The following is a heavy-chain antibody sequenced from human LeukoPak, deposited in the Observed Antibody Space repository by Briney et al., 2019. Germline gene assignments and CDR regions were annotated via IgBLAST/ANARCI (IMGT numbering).Heavy chain of an antibody. J-gene: IGHJ3*02. D-gene: IGHD2-2*01. Sequence: ASVKVSCKASGYTFTGYYMHWVRQAPGQGLEWMGWINPNSGGTNYAQKFQGRVTMTRDTSISTAYMELSRLRSDDTAVYYCARSVGPISRSSTRCGAFDIWGQGTMVTVSS. V-gene: IGHV1-2*02. CDR3: ARSVGPISRSSTRCGAFDI. CDR2: INPNSGGT. CDR1: GYTFTGYY.